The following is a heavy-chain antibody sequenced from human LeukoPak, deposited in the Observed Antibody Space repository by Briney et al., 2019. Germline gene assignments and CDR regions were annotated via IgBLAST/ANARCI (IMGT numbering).Heavy chain of an antibody. CDR2: ISYDGTNK. J-gene: IGHJ5*02. CDR3: AKVPYSSGWYYWFDP. D-gene: IGHD6-19*01. CDR1: GFTFSSFG. V-gene: IGHV3-30*18. Sequence: GGSLRLSCAASGFTFSSFGIHWVRQAPGQGLEWVAVISYDGTNKYYVDSVKGRFTISRDNSKDTLYLQMNSLRAEDTAVYYCAKVPYSSGWYYWFDPWGQGTLVTVSS.